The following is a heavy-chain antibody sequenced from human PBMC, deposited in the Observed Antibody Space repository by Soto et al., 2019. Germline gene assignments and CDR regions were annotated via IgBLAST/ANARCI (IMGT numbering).Heavy chain of an antibody. J-gene: IGHJ4*02. CDR1: GLTFNNAW. CDR3: PTYSGEALEY. V-gene: IGHV3-15*01. D-gene: IGHD1-26*01. Sequence: PGGSLTLSCVASGLTFNNAWMNWVRQAPGKGLEWVGRIRSKSDGGTTDYAAPVKGRFTISRDDSKNMVDLQMSSLKTEDTDIYYCPTYSGEALEYSGQGALVTVYS. CDR2: IRSKSDGGTT.